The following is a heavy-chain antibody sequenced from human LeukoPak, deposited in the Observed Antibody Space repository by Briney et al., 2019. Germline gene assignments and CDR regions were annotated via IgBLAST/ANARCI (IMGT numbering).Heavy chain of an antibody. D-gene: IGHD5-24*01. CDR2: INHSGST. CDR3: ARGVEMATINY. CDR1: GGSVSGYY. Sequence: SETLSLACAGYGGSVSGYYWSWIGQPPGKGLEWIGEINHSGSTNYNPSLKSRVTISVDTSKNQFSLKLSSVTAADTAVYYCARGVEMATINYWGQGTLVTVSS. V-gene: IGHV4-34*01. J-gene: IGHJ4*02.